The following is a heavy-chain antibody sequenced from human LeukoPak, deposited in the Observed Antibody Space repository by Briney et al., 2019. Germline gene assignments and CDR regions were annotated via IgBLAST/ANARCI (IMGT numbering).Heavy chain of an antibody. Sequence: GGSLRLSCAASGFDFSSYEMNWVRQAPGKGLEWVSFISSRGTTIYYADSVKGRFTISRDNAKNSLYLQMNSLRAEDTAVYYCAREAPKYRSGGSCYPGDYFDYWGQGTLVTVSS. CDR2: ISSRGTTI. CDR3: AREAPKYRSGGSCYPGDYFDY. CDR1: GFDFSSYE. V-gene: IGHV3-48*03. J-gene: IGHJ4*02. D-gene: IGHD2-15*01.